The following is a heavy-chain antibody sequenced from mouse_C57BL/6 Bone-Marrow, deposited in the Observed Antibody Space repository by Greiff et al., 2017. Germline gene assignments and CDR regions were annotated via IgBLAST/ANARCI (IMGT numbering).Heavy chain of an antibody. Sequence: EVNVVESGEGLVKPGGSLKLSCAASGFTFSSYAMSWVRQTPEKRLEWVAYISSGGDYIYYADTVKGRFTISRDNARNTLYLQMSSLKSEDTAMYYCTRDHYYGSSYWYFDIWGTGTTVTVSS. CDR1: GFTFSSYA. CDR2: ISSGGDYI. V-gene: IGHV5-9-1*02. CDR3: TRDHYYGSSYWYFDI. D-gene: IGHD1-1*01. J-gene: IGHJ1*03.